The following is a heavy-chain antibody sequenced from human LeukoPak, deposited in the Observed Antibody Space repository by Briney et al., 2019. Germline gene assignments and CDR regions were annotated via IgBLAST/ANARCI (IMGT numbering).Heavy chain of an antibody. CDR2: TYFTGST. J-gene: IGHJ4*02. Sequence: SETLSLTCNVSRGSISSGGHYRSWIRQRPGKGLEWMGYTYFTGSTYYNPSLQSRLIISADTSMTQFSLRLRSVTAADTAVYYCARVSFTYGPLDSWGPGILVTVSS. D-gene: IGHD4-17*01. CDR3: ARVSFTYGPLDS. CDR1: RGSISSGGHY. V-gene: IGHV4-31*03.